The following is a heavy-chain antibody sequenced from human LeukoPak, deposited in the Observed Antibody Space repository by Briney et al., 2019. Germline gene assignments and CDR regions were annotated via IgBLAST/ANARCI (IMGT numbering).Heavy chain of an antibody. D-gene: IGHD1-26*01. CDR3: ARGDRKIVGASKGAAFDI. J-gene: IGHJ3*02. V-gene: IGHV1-18*01. CDR1: GYTFTSYG. CDR2: ISAYNGNT. Sequence: ASVKVSCKASGYTFTSYGISWVRQAPGQGLEWMGWISAYNGNTNYAQKLQGRATMTTDTSTSTAYMELRSLRSDDTAVYYCARGDRKIVGASKGAAFDIWGQGTMVTVSS.